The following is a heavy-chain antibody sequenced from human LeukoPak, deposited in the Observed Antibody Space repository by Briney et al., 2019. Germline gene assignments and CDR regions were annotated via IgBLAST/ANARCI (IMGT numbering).Heavy chain of an antibody. V-gene: IGHV4-34*01. CDR3: ARVGRGYSYGSLPTTDFDY. CDR2: INHSGST. J-gene: IGHJ4*02. CDR1: GGSFSGYY. Sequence: SETLSLTCAVYGGSFSGYYWSWIRQPPGKGLEWIGEINHSGSTNYNPSLKSRVTISVDTSKNQFSLKLSSVTAADTAVYYCARVGRGYSYGSLPTTDFDYWGQGTLVTVSS. D-gene: IGHD5-18*01.